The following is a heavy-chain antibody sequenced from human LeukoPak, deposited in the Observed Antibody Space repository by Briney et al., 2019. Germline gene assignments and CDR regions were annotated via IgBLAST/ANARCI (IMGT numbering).Heavy chain of an antibody. CDR2: IYTSGST. Sequence: PSETLSLTCTVSGGSISSYYWGWIRQPAGKGLEWIGRIYTSGSTNYNPSLKSRVTISVDTSKSHFSLKLSSVTAADTAVYYCARTGVQWLVRGPFDYWGQGTLVTVSS. CDR3: ARTGVQWLVRGPFDY. CDR1: GGSISSYY. J-gene: IGHJ4*02. V-gene: IGHV4-4*07. D-gene: IGHD6-19*01.